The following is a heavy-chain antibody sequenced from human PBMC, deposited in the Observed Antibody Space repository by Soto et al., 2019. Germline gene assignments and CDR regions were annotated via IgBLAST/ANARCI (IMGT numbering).Heavy chain of an antibody. CDR2: INPSGGST. CDR1: GYTFTSYY. D-gene: IGHD2-21*02. V-gene: IGHV1-46*01. CDR3: ARDAEAPYCGGDCYFSYFDY. Sequence: ASVKVSCKASGYTFTSYYMHWVRQAPGQGLEWMGIINPSGGSTSYAQKFQGRVTMTRDTSTSTVYMELSSLRSEDTAVYYCARDAEAPYCGGDCYFSYFDYWGQGTLVTVSS. J-gene: IGHJ4*02.